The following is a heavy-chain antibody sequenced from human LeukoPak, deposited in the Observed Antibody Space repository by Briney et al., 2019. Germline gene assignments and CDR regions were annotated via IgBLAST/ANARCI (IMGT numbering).Heavy chain of an antibody. CDR3: ARGPGGDYWYYFDY. D-gene: IGHD4-17*01. CDR2: INPSAGSV. Sequence: GVSVKVSCKASGHTFTSNYLHWIRLAPGQGPEWLGVINPSAGSVTYSRMFQGRVTMTRDMSTSTVYMELSSLTYEDTAIYYCARGPGGDYWYYFDYWGLGSLVTVSS. CDR1: GHTFTSNY. V-gene: IGHV1-46*01. J-gene: IGHJ4*02.